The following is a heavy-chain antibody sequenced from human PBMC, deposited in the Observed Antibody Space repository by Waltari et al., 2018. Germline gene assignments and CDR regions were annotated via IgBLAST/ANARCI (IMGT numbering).Heavy chain of an antibody. CDR3: ARQNKRGGAARQDY. Sequence: QVQLQESGPGLVKPSQTLSLICTVSGGSISSGDYYWSWIRQPPGKGLEWIGYIYHSGSTYNTPALRSRVTISVDTSKNQFSLKLSSVTAADTAVYYCARQNKRGGAARQDYWGQGTLVTVSS. D-gene: IGHD6-6*01. J-gene: IGHJ4*02. V-gene: IGHV4-30-4*08. CDR1: GGSISSGDYY. CDR2: IYHSGST.